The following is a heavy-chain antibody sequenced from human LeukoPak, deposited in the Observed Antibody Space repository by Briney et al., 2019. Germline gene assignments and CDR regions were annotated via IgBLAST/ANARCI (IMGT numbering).Heavy chain of an antibody. CDR3: ARPSERGQQLVRIDY. Sequence: GESLKISCKGSGYSFTSYWISWVRQMPGKGLEWMGRIDPSDSYTNYSPSFQGHVTISADKSISTAYLQWSSLKASDTAMYYCARPSERGQQLVRIDYWGQGTLVTVSA. V-gene: IGHV5-10-1*01. CDR1: GYSFTSYW. D-gene: IGHD6-13*01. CDR2: IDPSDSYT. J-gene: IGHJ4*02.